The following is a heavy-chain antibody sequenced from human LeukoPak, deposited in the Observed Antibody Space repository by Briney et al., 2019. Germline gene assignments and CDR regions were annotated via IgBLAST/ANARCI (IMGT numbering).Heavy chain of an antibody. V-gene: IGHV3-11*06. CDR2: ISSSGSYI. Sequence: GGSLRLSCIASGFTFTGSYMSWIRQAPGKGLEWLAYISSSGSYINSADSVRGRFAISRDNANSSVYLQLSSLKVEDTAVYYCATGMSRFDHWGQGTLVTVSS. CDR3: ATGMSRFDH. J-gene: IGHJ4*02. CDR1: GFTFTGSY.